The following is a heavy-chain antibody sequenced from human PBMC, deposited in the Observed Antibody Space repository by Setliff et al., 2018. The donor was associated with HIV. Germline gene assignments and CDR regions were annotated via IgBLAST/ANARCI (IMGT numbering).Heavy chain of an antibody. CDR1: GFTFSYFA. D-gene: IGHD3-10*01. Sequence: LRLSCAASGFTFSYFAMHWVRQAPGKGLEWVAVISYDGNVKYYAESVKGRFTISRDNAKDSLYLQMNTLRAEDTAVYYCARLTLLRGLTITYMDAWGKGTTVTVSS. J-gene: IGHJ6*03. V-gene: IGHV3-30*04. CDR2: ISYDGNVK. CDR3: ARLTLLRGLTITYMDA.